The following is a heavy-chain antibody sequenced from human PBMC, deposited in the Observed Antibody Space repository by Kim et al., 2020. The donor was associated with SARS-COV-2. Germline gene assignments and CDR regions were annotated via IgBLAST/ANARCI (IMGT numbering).Heavy chain of an antibody. D-gene: IGHD5-12*01. Sequence: SVKVSCKASGGTFSSYAISWVRQAPGQGLEWMGGIIPIFGTANYAQKFQGRVTITADESTSTAYMELSSLRSEDTAVYYCASPHARLRRDGYTRGYWYYGMDVWGQGTTVTVSS. CDR2: IIPIFGTA. CDR1: GGTFSSYA. CDR3: ASPHARLRRDGYTRGYWYYGMDV. V-gene: IGHV1-69*13. J-gene: IGHJ6*02.